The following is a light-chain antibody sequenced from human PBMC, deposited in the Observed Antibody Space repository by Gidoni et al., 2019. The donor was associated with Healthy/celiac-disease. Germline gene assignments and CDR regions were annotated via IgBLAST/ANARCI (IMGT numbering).Light chain of an antibody. CDR2: DVS. V-gene: IGLV2-14*01. Sequence: QSALTQPASVSGSPGQSITISCTGTSSDVGGYNYVPWYQQPPGKAPKLMIYDVSKRPSGVSNRFSGSKSGNTASLTISGLQAEDEADYYGSSYTSSSTVVFGGGTKLTVL. CDR1: SSDVGGYNY. CDR3: SSYTSSSTVV. J-gene: IGLJ2*01.